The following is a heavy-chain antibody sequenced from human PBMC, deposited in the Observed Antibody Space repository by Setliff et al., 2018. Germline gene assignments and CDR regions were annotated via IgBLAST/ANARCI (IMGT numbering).Heavy chain of an antibody. V-gene: IGHV1-46*01. CDR3: ARAGSEPAGRKGILEN. D-gene: IGHD2-2*01. Sequence: ASVKVSCKASGYSFTTYYMHWVRQAPGQGLEWMGTNNTGSGSSSYTEKFQGRVTMTRDTSMTTFYLEMNSLTSEDTAVYYCARAGSEPAGRKGILENWGQGSLVTVSS. J-gene: IGHJ4*02. CDR1: GYSFTTYY. CDR2: NNTGSGSS.